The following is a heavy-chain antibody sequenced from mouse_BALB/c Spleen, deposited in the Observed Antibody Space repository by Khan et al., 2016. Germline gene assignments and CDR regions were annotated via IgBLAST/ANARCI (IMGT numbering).Heavy chain of an antibody. D-gene: IGHD3-3*01. CDR1: GFSLTNYG. CDR3: ANAGLAY. CDR2: IWRGGGT. V-gene: IGHV2-5*01. Sequence: QVQLQQSGPGLVQPSQSLSITCTVSGFSLTNYGVHWVRQSPVKGLEWLGVIWRGGGTDYNTVFMSRLNITKDNSKSQVFFKMNSLQPDDSAIYXCANAGLAYWGQGTLVTVSS. J-gene: IGHJ3*01.